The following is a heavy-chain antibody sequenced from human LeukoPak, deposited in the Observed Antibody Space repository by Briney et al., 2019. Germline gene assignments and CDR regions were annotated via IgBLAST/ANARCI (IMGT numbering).Heavy chain of an antibody. CDR3: ARSDLWSAKLPKFDY. CDR2: INPSGGST. V-gene: IGHV1-46*01. J-gene: IGHJ4*02. D-gene: IGHD3-3*01. Sequence: ASVKVSCKASGYTFTSYYMHWVRQAPGQGLEWMGIINPSGGSTSYAQKFQGRVTMTRDMSTSTVYMELSSLRSEDTAVYYCARSDLWSAKLPKFDYWGQGTLVTVSS. CDR1: GYTFTSYY.